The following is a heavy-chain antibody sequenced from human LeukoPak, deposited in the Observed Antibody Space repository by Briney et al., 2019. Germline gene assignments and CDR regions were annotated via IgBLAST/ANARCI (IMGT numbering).Heavy chain of an antibody. CDR2: INHSGST. CDR1: GGSFSGYY. Sequence: SETLSLTCAVYGGSFSGYYWSWIRQPPGKGLEWIGEINHSGSTNYNPSLKSRVTISVETSKNQFSLKRNSVTAADTVVYYCARGPEYRSSWYRAQGRVRGDVKHFDYWGEGTLVTVSS. D-gene: IGHD6-13*01. J-gene: IGHJ4*02. V-gene: IGHV4-34*01. CDR3: ARGPEYRSSWYRAQGRVRGDVKHFDY.